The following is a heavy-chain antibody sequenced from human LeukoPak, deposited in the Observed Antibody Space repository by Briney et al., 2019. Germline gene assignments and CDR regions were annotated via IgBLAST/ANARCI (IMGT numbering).Heavy chain of an antibody. CDR2: TYYRSKWYN. Sequence: SQTLSLTCAISGDSLSTSSAAWTWIRQSPSRGLEWLGRTYYRSKWYNDYAVSVRSRITINPDTSKNQFSLQLNSVTPEDTAVYYCTRATGSAAAGSAAYSYCYGMDVWGQGTTVTVSS. CDR1: GDSLSTSSAA. CDR3: TRATGSAAAGSAAYSYCYGMDV. D-gene: IGHD6-13*01. J-gene: IGHJ6*02. V-gene: IGHV6-1*01.